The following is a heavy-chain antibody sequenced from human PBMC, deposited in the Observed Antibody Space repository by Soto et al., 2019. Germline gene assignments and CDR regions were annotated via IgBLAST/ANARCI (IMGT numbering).Heavy chain of an antibody. V-gene: IGHV1-18*01. J-gene: IGHJ4*02. CDR3: ARDNYDSSGYYRYFDY. CDR1: GGTFSSYG. CDR2: ISAYNGNT. Sequence: ASVKVSCKASGGTFSSYGISWVRQAPGQGLEWMGWISAYNGNTNYAQKLQGRVTMTTDTSTSTAYMELRSLRSDDTAVYYCARDNYDSSGYYRYFDYWGQGTLVTVSS. D-gene: IGHD3-22*01.